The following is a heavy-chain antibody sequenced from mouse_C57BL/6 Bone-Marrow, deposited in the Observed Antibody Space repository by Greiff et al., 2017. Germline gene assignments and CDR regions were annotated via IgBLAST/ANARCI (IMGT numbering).Heavy chain of an antibody. J-gene: IGHJ2*01. Sequence: EVQLQQSGAELVRPGASVKLSCTASGFNIKDDYMHWVKQRPDQGLEWIGWIDPKNGDTEYASNFQGKATLTSDTSSNTAYLQLHSQTSEDTAVYYCTPLSTTVVATFDYWGQGTTLTVSS. D-gene: IGHD1-1*01. CDR2: IDPKNGDT. CDR1: GFNIKDDY. CDR3: TPLSTTVVATFDY. V-gene: IGHV14-4*01.